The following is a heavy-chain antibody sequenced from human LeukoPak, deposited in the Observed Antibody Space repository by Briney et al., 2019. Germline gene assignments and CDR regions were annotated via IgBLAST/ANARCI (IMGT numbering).Heavy chain of an antibody. CDR1: GFTFSSYA. D-gene: IGHD6-13*01. CDR2: ISGSGGST. CDR3: AKDEPSSSGSYPYYYYGMDV. J-gene: IGHJ6*02. V-gene: IGHV3-23*01. Sequence: GSLRLSCAASGFTFSSYAMSWVRQAPGKGLEWVSAISGSGGSTYYADSVKGRFTISRDNSKNTLYLQMNSLRAEDTAVYYCAKDEPSSSGSYPYYYYGMDVWGQGTTVTVSS.